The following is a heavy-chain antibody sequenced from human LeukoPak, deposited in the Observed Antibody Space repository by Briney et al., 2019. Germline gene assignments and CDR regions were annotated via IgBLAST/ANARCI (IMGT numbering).Heavy chain of an antibody. CDR3: ARALYGSGSYYAFGAFDI. D-gene: IGHD3-10*01. V-gene: IGHV1-2*02. Sequence: ASVKVSCKASGYTFTGYYMHWVRQAPGLGLEWMGWINPNSGGTNYAQKFQGRVTMTRDTSISTAYMELSRLRSDDTAVYYCARALYGSGSYYAFGAFDIWGQGTMVTVSS. J-gene: IGHJ3*02. CDR1: GYTFTGYY. CDR2: INPNSGGT.